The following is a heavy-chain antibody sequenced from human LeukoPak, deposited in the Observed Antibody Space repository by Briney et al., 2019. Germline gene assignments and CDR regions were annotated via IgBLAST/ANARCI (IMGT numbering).Heavy chain of an antibody. J-gene: IGHJ4*02. Sequence: GGSLRLSCAASGFTFDDYAMHWVRQAPGKGLEWVSLISWDGGSTYYADSVKGRFTISRDNSKNTLYLQMNSLRAEDTAVYYCASLRVVVPAANPNFDYWGQGTLVTVSS. D-gene: IGHD2-2*01. CDR2: ISWDGGST. V-gene: IGHV3-43D*03. CDR3: ASLRVVVPAANPNFDY. CDR1: GFTFDDYA.